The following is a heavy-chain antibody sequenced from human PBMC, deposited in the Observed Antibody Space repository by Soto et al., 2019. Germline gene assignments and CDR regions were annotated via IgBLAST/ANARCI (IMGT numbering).Heavy chain of an antibody. D-gene: IGHD3-10*01. J-gene: IGHJ5*02. CDR2: INHSGST. V-gene: IGHV4-34*01. CDR3: AKESRVRGVIITSLAFDP. Sequence: SETLSLTCAVYGGSFSGYYWSWIRQPPGKGLEWIGEINHSGSTNYNPSLKSRVTISVDTSKNQFSLKLSSVTAADTAVYYCAKESRVRGVIITSLAFDPWGQGTLVTVSS. CDR1: GGSFSGYY.